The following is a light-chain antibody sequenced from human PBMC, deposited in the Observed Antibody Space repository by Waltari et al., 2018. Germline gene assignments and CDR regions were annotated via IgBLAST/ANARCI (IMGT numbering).Light chain of an antibody. Sequence: TVVTQSPGTLSVSPGERVTLSCRTSQSIGFSLAWYQQKPGQAPRLLMFHSSTRAPGIPARFSGSGSETEFTLTIGSLQSEDFAVYYCQQYNKWPPGTFGQGTKVEI. J-gene: IGKJ1*01. CDR1: QSIGFS. CDR3: QQYNKWPPGT. V-gene: IGKV3-15*01. CDR2: HSS.